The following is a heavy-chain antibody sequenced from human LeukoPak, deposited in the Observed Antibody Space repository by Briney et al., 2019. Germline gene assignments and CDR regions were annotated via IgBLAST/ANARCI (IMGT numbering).Heavy chain of an antibody. CDR2: IKSKSDGGTA. D-gene: IGHD1-26*01. CDR3: TRIIKSGSFDY. Sequence: GRSLRLSCAASGFTFNNAWMSWVRQAPRQGLDWVGRIKSKSDGGTADYAAPVKGRFTISRDDSKNTLYLQMNSLKTEDTAVYYCTRIIKSGSFDYWGQGTLVTVSS. CDR1: GFTFNNAW. J-gene: IGHJ4*02. V-gene: IGHV3-15*01.